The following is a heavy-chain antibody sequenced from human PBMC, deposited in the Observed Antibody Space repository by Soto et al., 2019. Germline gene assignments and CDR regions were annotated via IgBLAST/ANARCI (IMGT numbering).Heavy chain of an antibody. Sequence: QITLKESGPTLVKPTQTLTLTCTFSGFSLSSTAVGVNWIRQPPGKALEWLALIYWDDDNQYSPSLKNRLTITKDTSKNQVVLTMTNMDPVDTATYYCTHGSGWLSDHWGQGTLVTVSS. CDR3: THGSGWLSDH. V-gene: IGHV2-5*02. D-gene: IGHD6-19*01. CDR1: GFSLSSTAVG. CDR2: IYWDDDN. J-gene: IGHJ4*02.